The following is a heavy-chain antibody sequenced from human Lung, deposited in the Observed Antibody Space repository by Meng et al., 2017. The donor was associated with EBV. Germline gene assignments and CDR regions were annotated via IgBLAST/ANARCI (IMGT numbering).Heavy chain of an antibody. V-gene: IGHV3-21*01. Sequence: EVQLVESGGGLVKPGGSLRLSCGGTGFTFSSYTMNWVRQAPGKGLEWVSSISPSSSYIYYTDSVKGRITISRDNAKNSLYLQMNSLRAEDTAVYYCARDGIRYSGYDEGGSYFDHWGQGTLVTVSS. J-gene: IGHJ4*02. CDR2: ISPSSSYI. D-gene: IGHD5-12*01. CDR3: ARDGIRYSGYDEGGSYFDH. CDR1: GFTFSSYT.